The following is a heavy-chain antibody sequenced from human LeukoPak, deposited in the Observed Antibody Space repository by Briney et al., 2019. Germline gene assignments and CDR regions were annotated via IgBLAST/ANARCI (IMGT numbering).Heavy chain of an antibody. D-gene: IGHD3-10*01. CDR2: VYYSGST. J-gene: IGHJ4*02. CDR1: GGSMSSYY. CDR3: ARVRMVRGVPSFDY. V-gene: IGHV4-59*01. Sequence: SETLSLTCTVSGGSMSSYYWSWIRQTPGKGLEWIGYVYYSGSTNYNPSLKSRVTISVDTSKNQFSLKLSSVTAADTAVYYCARVRMVRGVPSFDYWGQGTLVTVSS.